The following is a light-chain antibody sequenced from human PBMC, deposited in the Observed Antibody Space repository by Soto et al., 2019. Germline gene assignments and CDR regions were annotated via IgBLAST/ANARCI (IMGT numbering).Light chain of an antibody. J-gene: IGKJ1*01. Sequence: AIQLTQYPSSLSASVGDRVTITCRASQAIRSALGWYQQKPGKVPKLLIYAASTLQSGVPSRFSGSGFGTDFTLTISRLQPEDFVTYYCLLDFGYFWAFGQGTKVEIK. CDR3: LLDFGYFWA. CDR1: QAIRSA. V-gene: IGKV1-6*01. CDR2: AAS.